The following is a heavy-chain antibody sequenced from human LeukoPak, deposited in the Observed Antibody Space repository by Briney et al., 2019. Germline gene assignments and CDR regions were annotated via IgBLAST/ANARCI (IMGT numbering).Heavy chain of an antibody. V-gene: IGHV3-7*01. CDR2: VKEDGSEK. Sequence: GGSLRLSCAASGFTFSNYWMSWVRQAPGKGLEWVASVKEDGSEKYYVDSVKGRFTISRDNAKNSLYLQMNSLRAEDTAVYYCAKSEIDYSDPADAFDIWGQGTMVTVSS. J-gene: IGHJ3*02. D-gene: IGHD4-17*01. CDR1: GFTFSNYW. CDR3: AKSEIDYSDPADAFDI.